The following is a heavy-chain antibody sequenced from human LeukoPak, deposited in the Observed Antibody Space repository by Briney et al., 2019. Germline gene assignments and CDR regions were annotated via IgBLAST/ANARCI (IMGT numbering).Heavy chain of an antibody. CDR3: ARDFCSGGSCYPDAFDI. CDR1: GFTFSSYG. V-gene: IGHV3-33*01. Sequence: GGSLRLSRAASGFTFSSYGMHWVRQAPGKGLEWVAVIWYDGTNTYYADSVKGRFTISRDNSKNTLYLQMNSLRAEDTAVYYCARDFCSGGSCYPDAFDIWGQGTMVTVSS. J-gene: IGHJ3*02. CDR2: IWYDGTNT. D-gene: IGHD2-15*01.